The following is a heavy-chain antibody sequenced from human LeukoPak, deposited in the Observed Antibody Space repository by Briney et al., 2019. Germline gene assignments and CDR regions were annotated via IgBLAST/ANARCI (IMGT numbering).Heavy chain of an antibody. CDR2: INPNSGGT. V-gene: IGHV1-2*02. D-gene: IGHD2-15*01. Sequence: GASVKVSCKASGYTFTGYYMHWVRQAPGQGLEWMGWINPNSGGTNYAQKFQGRVTMTRDTSISTAYMELSSLRSEGTAVYYCATEAVALYFQHWGQGTLVTVSS. J-gene: IGHJ1*01. CDR3: ATEAVALYFQH. CDR1: GYTFTGYY.